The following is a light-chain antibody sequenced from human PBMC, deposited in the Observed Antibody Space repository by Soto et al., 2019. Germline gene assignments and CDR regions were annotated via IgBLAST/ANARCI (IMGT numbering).Light chain of an antibody. V-gene: IGKV3-15*01. CDR2: GAS. CDR3: QHYNNWPPRVT. J-gene: IGKJ4*01. CDR1: QSISSN. Sequence: EIVMTQSPATLSVSPGERATLSCRASQSISSNLAWYQQKPDQAPRLLIYGASTRATGIPARFSGSGSGTEFTLTISSLLSEDFAVYYCQHYNNWPPRVTFGGGTKVEIK.